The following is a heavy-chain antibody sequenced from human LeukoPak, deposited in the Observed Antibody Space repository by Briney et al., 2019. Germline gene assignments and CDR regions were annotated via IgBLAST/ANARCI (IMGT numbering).Heavy chain of an antibody. D-gene: IGHD7-27*01. CDR2: IYYSGTT. V-gene: IGHV4-39*01. CDR1: GGSISSSSYY. J-gene: IGHJ4*02. Sequence: SETLSLXCTVSGGSISSSSYYWGWIRQPPGKGLEWIGNIYYSGTTYYNPSLKSRVTISVDTSKNQFSLKLSSVTAADTAVYYCARLGMFDYWGQGTLVTVSS. CDR3: ARLGMFDY.